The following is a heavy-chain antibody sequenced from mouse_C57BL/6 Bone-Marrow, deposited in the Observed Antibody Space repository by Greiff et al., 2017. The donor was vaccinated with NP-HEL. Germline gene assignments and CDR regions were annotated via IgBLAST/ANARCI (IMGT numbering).Heavy chain of an antibody. CDR2: IYPGDGDT. CDR1: GYAFSSYW. V-gene: IGHV1-80*01. CDR3: ARDNYYGSSYWYFDV. Sequence: VQLQQSGAELVKPGASVKISCKASGYAFSSYWMNWVKQRPGKGLEWIGQIYPGDGDTNYNGKFKGKATLTADKSSSTAYMQLSSLTSEDSAVYFCARDNYYGSSYWYFDVWGTGTTVTVSS. D-gene: IGHD1-1*01. J-gene: IGHJ1*03.